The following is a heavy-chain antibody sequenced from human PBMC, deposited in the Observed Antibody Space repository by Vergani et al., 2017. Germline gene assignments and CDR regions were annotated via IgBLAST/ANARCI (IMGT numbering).Heavy chain of an antibody. D-gene: IGHD3-3*01. CDR1: GGSMSGYY. V-gene: IGHV4-59*06. CDR3: ARAPIGSTMFGVVIIRFAFDI. J-gene: IGHJ3*02. Sequence: QVRLQESGPGLVKPSETLSLTCSVSGGSMSGYYWSWIRQPPGKGLEWIGYIYYSGSTYYNPSLKSRVTISVDTSKNQFSLKLSSVTAPDTAVYYCARAPIGSTMFGVVIIRFAFDIWGQGTMVTVSS. CDR2: IYYSGST.